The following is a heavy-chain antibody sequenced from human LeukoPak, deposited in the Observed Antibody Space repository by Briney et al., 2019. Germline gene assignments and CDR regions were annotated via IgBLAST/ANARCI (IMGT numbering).Heavy chain of an antibody. D-gene: IGHD6-13*01. CDR1: GFTFSSYG. J-gene: IGHJ3*02. CDR2: IRYDGSNK. CDR3: AKDRWPPRDAFDI. Sequence: PGGSLRLSCAASGFTFSSYGMHWVRQAPGKGLEWVAFIRYDGSNKYYADSVKGRFTISRDNSKNTLYLQMNGLRAEDTAVYYCAKDRWPPRDAFDIWGQGTMVTVSS. V-gene: IGHV3-30*02.